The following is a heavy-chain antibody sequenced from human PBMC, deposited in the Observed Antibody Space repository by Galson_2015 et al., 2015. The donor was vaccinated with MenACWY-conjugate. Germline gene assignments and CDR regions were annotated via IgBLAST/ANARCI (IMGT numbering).Heavy chain of an antibody. V-gene: IGHV3-33*08. CDR2: IWDDGSYK. CDR1: GFTFGTYG. J-gene: IGHJ6*03. Sequence: SLRLSCAASGFTFGTYGIHWVRQAPAKGLEWVALIWDDGSYKYYADSVKGRFTISRDNSKNTLYLQMNRLRAEDTAVYYCARVFDTWYMEVWGKGTTVTVSS. D-gene: IGHD3-3*01. CDR3: ARVFDTWYMEV.